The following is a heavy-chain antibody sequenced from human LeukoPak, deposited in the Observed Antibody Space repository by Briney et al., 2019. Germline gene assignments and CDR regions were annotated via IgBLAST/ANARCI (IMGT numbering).Heavy chain of an antibody. D-gene: IGHD3-10*01. J-gene: IGHJ3*01. Sequence: FIRSKTHGGTPEYAASVKGRFTVSRDDSKSIAYLQIDSLKTEDTAVYYCTRARYYGSASHYSDAFDVWGQGTLVTVSS. CDR3: TRARYYGSASHYSDAFDV. V-gene: IGHV3-49*02. CDR2: IRSKTHGGTP.